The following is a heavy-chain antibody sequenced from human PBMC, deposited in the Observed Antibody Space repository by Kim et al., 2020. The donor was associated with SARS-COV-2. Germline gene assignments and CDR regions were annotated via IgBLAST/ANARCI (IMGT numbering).Heavy chain of an antibody. J-gene: IGHJ3*02. V-gene: IGHV4-34*01. CDR2: NT. Sequence: NTTSNPSLKSRVTISVDTSKNQFSLKLSSVTAADTAVYYCARGLRGAFDIWGQGTMVTVSS. CDR3: ARGLRGAFDI.